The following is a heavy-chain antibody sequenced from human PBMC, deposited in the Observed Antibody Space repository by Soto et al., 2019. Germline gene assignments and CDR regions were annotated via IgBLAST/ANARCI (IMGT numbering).Heavy chain of an antibody. J-gene: IGHJ6*02. D-gene: IGHD1-7*01. V-gene: IGHV4-34*01. CDR1: GGSFSGYY. Sequence: PSETLSLTCAVYGGSFSGYYWSWIRQPPGKGLEWIGEINHSGSTNYNPSLKSRVTISVDTSKNQFSLKLSSVTAADTAVYYCARAVGGTTVNYYHYVMDVWGQGTTVTVSS. CDR2: INHSGST. CDR3: ARAVGGTTVNYYHYVMDV.